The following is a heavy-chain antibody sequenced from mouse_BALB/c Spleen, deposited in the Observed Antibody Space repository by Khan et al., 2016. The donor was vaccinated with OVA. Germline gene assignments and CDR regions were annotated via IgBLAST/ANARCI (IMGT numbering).Heavy chain of an antibody. CDR3: VNHCSSSAWFTY. CDR1: GYTFTNYW. CDR2: INPSTDYT. V-gene: IGHV1-7*01. Sequence: QVQLQQSGAELAKPGASVKMSCKASGYTFTNYWMLWVQQRPGQGLEWIGYINPSTDYTEYNQKFKDKATLTADKSSSTAYMQLSSLTSEDSAVYYCVNHCSSSAWFTYWGQGTLVTVSA. J-gene: IGHJ3*01. D-gene: IGHD1-1*01.